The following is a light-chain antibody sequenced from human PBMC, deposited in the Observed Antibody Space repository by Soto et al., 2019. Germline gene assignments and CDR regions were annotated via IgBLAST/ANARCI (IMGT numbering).Light chain of an antibody. J-gene: IGKJ2*01. Sequence: DIQLTQSASSLSAPVGDRVTITCQASQVITNYLNWYQQKPGRAPKLLIYDISTLEIGVPSRFGGSGSGTHFTFTITGLQPEDIATYYCQQYENLPYTFGQGTKLEI. V-gene: IGKV1-33*01. CDR2: DIS. CDR3: QQYENLPYT. CDR1: QVITNY.